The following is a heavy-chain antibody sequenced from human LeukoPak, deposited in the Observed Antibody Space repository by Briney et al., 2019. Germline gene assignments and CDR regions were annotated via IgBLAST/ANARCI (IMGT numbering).Heavy chain of an antibody. Sequence: ASVKVSCKASGYTFTSYDINWVRQATGQGLEWMGWMNPNSGNTGYAQKFQGRVTITRNTSISTAYMELSSLRSEDTAVYYCARARRGSYYYFDYWGQGTLVTVSS. CDR2: MNPNSGNT. D-gene: IGHD1-26*01. V-gene: IGHV1-8*03. CDR1: GYTFTSYD. CDR3: ARARRGSYYYFDY. J-gene: IGHJ4*02.